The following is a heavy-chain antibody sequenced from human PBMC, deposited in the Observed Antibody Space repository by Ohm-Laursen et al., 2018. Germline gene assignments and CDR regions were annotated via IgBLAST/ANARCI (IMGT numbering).Heavy chain of an antibody. D-gene: IGHD2-15*01. Sequence: SLRLSCSASGFTFSAYAMSWVRQAPGKGPEWVSAISISGDTFYADSVRARFTISRDNSKNTLYLQMNSLRAEDTAVYYCAGDCSGGSCYTQDAFDIWGQGTMVTVSS. CDR1: GFTFSAYA. CDR3: AGDCSGGSCYTQDAFDI. V-gene: IGHV3-23*01. J-gene: IGHJ3*02. CDR2: ISISGDT.